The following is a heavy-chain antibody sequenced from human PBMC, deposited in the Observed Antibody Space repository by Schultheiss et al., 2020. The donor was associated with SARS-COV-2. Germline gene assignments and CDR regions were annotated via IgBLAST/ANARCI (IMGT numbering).Heavy chain of an antibody. Sequence: GGSLRLSCAASGFTFDDYAMHWVRQAPGKGLEWVSGISWNSGSIGYADSVKGRFTISRDNAKNSLYLQMNSLRAEDTAVYYCARDHYDSSGYPYYYYYYYGMDVWGQGTTVTVSS. CDR1: GFTFDDYA. CDR2: ISWNSGSI. J-gene: IGHJ6*02. V-gene: IGHV3-9*01. D-gene: IGHD3-22*01. CDR3: ARDHYDSSGYPYYYYYYYGMDV.